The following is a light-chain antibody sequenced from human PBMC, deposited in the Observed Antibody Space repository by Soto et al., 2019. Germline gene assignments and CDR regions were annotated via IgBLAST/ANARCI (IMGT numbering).Light chain of an antibody. Sequence: DIVMTQSPDSLAVSLGERATINCKSSQSIFYSSNNKNYLTWYQQKPGQPPKLLIYWASTRESGVPDRFSGSGSGTDFTLTISSLQAEDVAVYYCQQYRRSPRTFGQGTTVEIK. J-gene: IGKJ1*01. CDR2: WAS. CDR3: QQYRRSPRT. CDR1: QSIFYSSNNKNY. V-gene: IGKV4-1*01.